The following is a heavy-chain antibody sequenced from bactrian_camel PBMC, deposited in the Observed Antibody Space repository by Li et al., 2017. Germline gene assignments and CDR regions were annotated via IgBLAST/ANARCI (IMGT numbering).Heavy chain of an antibody. CDR1: GFTLGDSR. CDR2: TRSEGNT. CDR3: ASSTFGPCNVMASGAAPVDY. Sequence: HVQLVESGGGSVQVGGSLRLSCQASGFTLGDSRMAWYRQAPGNACELVSSTRSEGNTYLIDAVKSRFTVSQDNTKNTMYLQMNGLKPEDTAMYYCASSTFGPCNVMASGAAPVDYRGPGTQVTVS. J-gene: IGHJ4*01. V-gene: IGHV3S55*01. D-gene: IGHD2*01.